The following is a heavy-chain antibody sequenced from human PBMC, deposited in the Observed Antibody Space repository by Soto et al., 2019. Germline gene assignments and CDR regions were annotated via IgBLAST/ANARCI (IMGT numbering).Heavy chain of an antibody. CDR1: GFTFSSYS. J-gene: IGHJ4*02. CDR2: ISSSSYI. D-gene: IGHD2-21*02. Sequence: PVGSLRLSCAASGFTFSSYSMNWVRQAPGKGLEWVSSISSSSYIYYADSVKGRFTISRDNAKNSLYLQMNSLRAEDTAVYYCARIRGLAYCGGDCYSPRGMFDYWGQGTLVTVSS. CDR3: ARIRGLAYCGGDCYSPRGMFDY. V-gene: IGHV3-21*01.